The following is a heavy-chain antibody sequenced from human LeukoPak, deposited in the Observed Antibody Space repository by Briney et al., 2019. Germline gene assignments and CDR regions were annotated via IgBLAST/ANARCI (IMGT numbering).Heavy chain of an antibody. J-gene: IGHJ4*02. CDR2: IYTSGST. Sequence: PSQTLSLTCTVSGGSISSGSYYWSWIRQPAGKGLEWIGRIYTSGSTNYNPSLKSRVTISVDTSKNQFSLKLSSVTAADTAVYYCATLAATTIYGDTFDYWGQGALVTVSS. V-gene: IGHV4-61*02. CDR3: ATLAATTIYGDTFDY. D-gene: IGHD3-3*01. CDR1: GGSISSGSYY.